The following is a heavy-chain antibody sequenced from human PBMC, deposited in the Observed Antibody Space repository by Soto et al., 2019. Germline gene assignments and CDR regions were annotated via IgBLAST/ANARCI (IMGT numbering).Heavy chain of an antibody. CDR3: ARRSSTYLNEVIFDP. D-gene: IGHD2-2*01. CDR1: RYTFTSYD. Sequence: QVQLVQSGPEVMRPGASVRVSFKGSRYTFTSYDIFWVRQSPGQGLECMGGIKTASGDTDYAQKFRGRVAMTRPTSISTAYMELNNLVSDDTAVYYCARRSSTYLNEVIFDPWGQGTLVTVAS. CDR2: IKTASGDT. V-gene: IGHV1-2*02. J-gene: IGHJ5*02.